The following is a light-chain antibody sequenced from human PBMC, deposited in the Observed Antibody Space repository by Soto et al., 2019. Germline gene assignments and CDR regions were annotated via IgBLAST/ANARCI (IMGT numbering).Light chain of an antibody. CDR2: AAS. Sequence: DIQMTQSPSSLSASVGDRVTIACRASQGISSYLNWYQLKPGKAPKLLIYAASSLQSGVPSRFSGSGSGTVFTLTISSLQPEDFAIYYCQQSFNTPWTFGQGTKVDI. CDR3: QQSFNTPWT. V-gene: IGKV1-39*01. J-gene: IGKJ1*01. CDR1: QGISSY.